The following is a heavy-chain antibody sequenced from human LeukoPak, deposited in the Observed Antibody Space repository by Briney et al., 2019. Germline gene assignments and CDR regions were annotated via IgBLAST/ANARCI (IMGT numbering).Heavy chain of an antibody. V-gene: IGHV3-23*01. Sequence: QAGGSLRLSCAASGFTFSSYAMSWVRQAPGKGLEWVSAISGSGGSTYYADSVKGRFTISRDNSKNTLYLQMNSLRAEDTAVYYCAREGRIAAAVGIGYYYGMDVWGQGTTVTVSS. J-gene: IGHJ6*02. D-gene: IGHD6-13*01. CDR2: ISGSGGST. CDR3: AREGRIAAAVGIGYYYGMDV. CDR1: GFTFSSYA.